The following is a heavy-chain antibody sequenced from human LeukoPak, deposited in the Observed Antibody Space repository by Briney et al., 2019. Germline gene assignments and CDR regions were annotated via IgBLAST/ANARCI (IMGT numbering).Heavy chain of an antibody. CDR2: IIPIFGTA. Sequence: ASVKVSCKASGGTFSSYAISWVRQAPGQGLEWMGGIIPIFGTANYAQKFQGRVTITADESTSTAYMELSSLRSEDTAVYYCARDRGNYYDSSGPTHDAFDIWGQGTMVTVSS. CDR1: GGTFSSYA. D-gene: IGHD3-22*01. J-gene: IGHJ3*02. CDR3: ARDRGNYYDSSGPTHDAFDI. V-gene: IGHV1-69*13.